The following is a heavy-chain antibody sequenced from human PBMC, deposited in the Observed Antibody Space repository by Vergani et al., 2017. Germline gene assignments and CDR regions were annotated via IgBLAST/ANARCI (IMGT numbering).Heavy chain of an antibody. J-gene: IGHJ6*02. CDR1: GFTFSSYG. CDR3: ARDTLIAAAGYYYYYYGMDV. Sequence: VQLLESGGGLVQPGGSLRLSCAASGFTFSSYGMHWVRQAPGKGLEWVAVISYDGSNKYYADSVKGRFTISRDNSKNTLYLQMNSLRAEDTAVYYCARDTLIAAAGYYYYYYGMDVWGQGTTVTVSS. CDR2: ISYDGSNK. D-gene: IGHD6-13*01. V-gene: IGHV3-30*03.